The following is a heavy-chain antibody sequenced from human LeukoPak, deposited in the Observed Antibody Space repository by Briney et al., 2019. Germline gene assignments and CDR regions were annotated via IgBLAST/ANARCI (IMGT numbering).Heavy chain of an antibody. CDR3: ARGKQWLVYFDY. CDR2: IYYSGST. V-gene: IGHV4-59*02. D-gene: IGHD6-19*01. J-gene: IGHJ4*02. Sequence: SETLSLTCTVSGGWGGDYYWSWIRQPPGKGLEWIGYIYYSGSTNYNPSLKSRVTISVDTSKNQFSLKLSSVTAADTAVYYCARGKQWLVYFDYWGQGTLVTVSS. CDR1: GGWGGDYY.